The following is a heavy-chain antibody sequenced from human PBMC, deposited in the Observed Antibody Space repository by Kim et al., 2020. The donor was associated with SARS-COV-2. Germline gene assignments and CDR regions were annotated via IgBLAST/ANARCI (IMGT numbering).Heavy chain of an antibody. Sequence: GGSLRLSCVASGFTFSNYWMHWVRQAPGKGLVWVSRITSDGSGTIYADSVKGRFTVSRDNAKITLYLQMNSLRAEDTAVYYCASRLITSFDYWGQGTLVTVSS. CDR2: ITSDGSGT. V-gene: IGHV3-74*01. CDR1: GFTFSNYW. J-gene: IGHJ4*02. CDR3: ASRLITSFDY. D-gene: IGHD1-20*01.